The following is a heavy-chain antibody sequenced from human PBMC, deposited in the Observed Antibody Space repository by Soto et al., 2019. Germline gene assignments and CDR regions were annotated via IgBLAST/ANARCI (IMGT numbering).Heavy chain of an antibody. Sequence: QVQLVQSGAAVKKPGSSVKVSCKASRGTFSSYTISWVRQAPGQGLEWMGRIIPILGIANYAQKFQGRVTITADKSTSTASVELCSLRSEDTDVYYCARLSTLDVWGQGTTVTVSS. CDR1: RGTFSSYT. V-gene: IGHV1-69*02. CDR3: ARLSTLDV. J-gene: IGHJ6*02. CDR2: IIPILGIA.